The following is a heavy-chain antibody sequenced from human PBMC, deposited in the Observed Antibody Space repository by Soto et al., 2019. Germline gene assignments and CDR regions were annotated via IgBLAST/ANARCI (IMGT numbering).Heavy chain of an antibody. CDR1: GGSISSGDYY. Sequence: SETLSLTCTVSGGSISSGDYYWSWIRQPPGKGPEWIGYIYYSGSTYYNPSLKSRVTISVDTSKNQLSLKLSSVTAADTAVYYCARDCKYYGSGSYSWYYYGMDVWGQGTTVTVSS. J-gene: IGHJ6*02. CDR3: ARDCKYYGSGSYSWYYYGMDV. D-gene: IGHD3-10*01. CDR2: IYYSGST. V-gene: IGHV4-30-4*01.